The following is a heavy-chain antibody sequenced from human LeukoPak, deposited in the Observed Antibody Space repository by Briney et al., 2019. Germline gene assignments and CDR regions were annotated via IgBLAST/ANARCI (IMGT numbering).Heavy chain of an antibody. V-gene: IGHV4-34*01. Sequence: PSETLSLTCAVYGVSFRGYYWSWIRQPPGKGLEWIGEINHSGSTNYNPSLKSRVTISVDTSKNQFSLKLSSVTAADTAVYYCARGTRVVVPAAIRQPDFDYWGQGTLVTVSS. CDR3: ARGTRVVVPAAIRQPDFDY. J-gene: IGHJ4*02. D-gene: IGHD2-2*01. CDR2: INHSGST. CDR1: GVSFRGYY.